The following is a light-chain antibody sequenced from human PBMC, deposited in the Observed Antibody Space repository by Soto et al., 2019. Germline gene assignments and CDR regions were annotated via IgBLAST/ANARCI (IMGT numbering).Light chain of an antibody. V-gene: IGKV1-33*01. J-gene: IGKJ5*01. CDR3: QHYNSLPIT. CDR1: QDIRFY. CDR2: DAS. Sequence: DIQMTQSPSSLSASLGDRVTITCQASQDIRFYLNWYQHKTGQAPKLLIYDASQLETGVPSKLSGSGSGTDFTFTINNLQAEDIGTYYCQHYNSLPITFGQGTRLEIK.